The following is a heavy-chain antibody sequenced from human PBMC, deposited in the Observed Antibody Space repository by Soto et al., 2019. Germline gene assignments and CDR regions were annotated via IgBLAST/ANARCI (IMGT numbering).Heavy chain of an antibody. V-gene: IGHV5-51*01. J-gene: IGHJ4*02. CDR3: ARLQAPGSSSGFDY. CDR2: IYPGDSDT. CDR1: GYSFTTYW. D-gene: IGHD6-19*01. Sequence: GESLKISCKASGYSFTTYWIGFVRQMPGKGLEWMGIIYPGDSDTRYSPSFQGQVTISADKSITTTYLQWTSLRASDTAMYYCARLQAPGSSSGFDYWGQGTLVTVSS.